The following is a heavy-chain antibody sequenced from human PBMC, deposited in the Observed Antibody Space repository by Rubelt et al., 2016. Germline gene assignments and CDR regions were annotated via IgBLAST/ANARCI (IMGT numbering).Heavy chain of an antibody. V-gene: IGHV3-23*04. J-gene: IGHJ4*02. CDR1: GFTFSSYA. D-gene: IGHD4-11*01. CDR3: TKGMTTVSPYFDQ. CDR2: ISGSVGSP. Sequence: EVQLVESGGGLVKPGGSLRLSCAASGFTFSSYAMNWVRQAPGKGLEWVSSISGSVGSPSYADSVKGRFTISRDTSKNTLYLQMNSLRAEDTAVYYCTKGMTTVSPYFDQWGQGTLVTVSS.